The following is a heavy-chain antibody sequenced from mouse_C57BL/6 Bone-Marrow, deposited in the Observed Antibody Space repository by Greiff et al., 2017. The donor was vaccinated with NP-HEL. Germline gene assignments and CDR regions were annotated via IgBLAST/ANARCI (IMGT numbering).Heavy chain of an antibody. J-gene: IGHJ1*03. CDR2: IYPGDGDT. V-gene: IGHV1-82*01. D-gene: IGHD1-1*01. CDR1: GYAFSSSW. Sequence: QVQLQQSGPELVKPGASVKISCKASGYAFSSSWMNWVKQRPGKGLEWIGRIYPGDGDTNYNGKFKGKATLTADKSSSTAYMQLSSLTSEDSAVYFGARRDYGRSYWYCDVWGTGTTVTAPS. CDR3: ARRDYGRSYWYCDV.